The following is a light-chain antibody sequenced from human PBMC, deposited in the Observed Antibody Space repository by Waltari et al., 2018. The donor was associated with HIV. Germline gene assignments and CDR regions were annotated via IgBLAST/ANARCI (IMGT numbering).Light chain of an antibody. Sequence: DIQMTQSPSSLSASIGDRVTITCRASQNIRNYLNWYQQTPGKAPRLLIYATSSLQSGVPSRFSGSGSGTEFTLTITNLQPEDFATYYCQQSHSTPYTFGQGTKVEIK. CDR1: QNIRNY. CDR2: ATS. J-gene: IGKJ2*01. V-gene: IGKV1-39*01. CDR3: QQSHSTPYT.